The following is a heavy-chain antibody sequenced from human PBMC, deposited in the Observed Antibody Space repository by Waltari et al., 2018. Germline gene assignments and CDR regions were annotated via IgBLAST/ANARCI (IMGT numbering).Heavy chain of an antibody. CDR3: ARHPAMTIMLWYFDL. D-gene: IGHD2-8*01. Sequence: QLQLQESGPGLVKPSETLSLTCPVPCGSISRIRSYWGWIRQPPGKGLEWIGSIYYSGSTYYNPSLKSRVTISVDTSKNQFSLKLSSVTAADTAVYYCARHPAMTIMLWYFDLWGRGTLVTVSS. CDR2: IYYSGST. V-gene: IGHV4-39*01. CDR1: CGSISRIRSY. J-gene: IGHJ2*01.